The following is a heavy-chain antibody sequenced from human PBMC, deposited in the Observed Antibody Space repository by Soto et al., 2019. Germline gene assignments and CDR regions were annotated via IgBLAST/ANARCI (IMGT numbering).Heavy chain of an antibody. V-gene: IGHV3-7*03. Sequence: VGSLRLSCADSGFTFSDYWMSWVRQAPGKGLEWVANIKQDGNEKYYVDSVKGRFTISRDNSKNTLYLQMNSLRAEDTAVYYCERGLPIVVPAAYDYWGQGTLVTVSS. D-gene: IGHD2-2*01. J-gene: IGHJ4*02. CDR2: IKQDGNEK. CDR1: GFTFSDYW. CDR3: ERGLPIVVPAAYDY.